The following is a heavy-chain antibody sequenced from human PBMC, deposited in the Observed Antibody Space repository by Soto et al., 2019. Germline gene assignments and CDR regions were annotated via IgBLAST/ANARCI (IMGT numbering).Heavy chain of an antibody. V-gene: IGHV3-30*04. CDR3: ARDSRDRKPSNWFDP. CDR2: ISYDGRNT. Sequence: QVQLVESGGGVVQPGRSLRLSCTGSGFTFSAYAMHWVRQAPGKGLDWVAGISYDGRNTYYTDSVKGRFTTSRDNSKNTLYLQMNSLRVEDTAVYYCARDSRDRKPSNWFDPWGQGTMVTVSS. J-gene: IGHJ5*02. D-gene: IGHD2-21*02. CDR1: GFTFSAYA.